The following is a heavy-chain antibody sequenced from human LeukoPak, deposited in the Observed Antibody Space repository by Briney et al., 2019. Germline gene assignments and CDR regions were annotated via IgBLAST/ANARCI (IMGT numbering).Heavy chain of an antibody. CDR2: IIPIFGTA. V-gene: IGHV1-69*05. J-gene: IGHJ1*01. Sequence: SVKVSCKASGGTFSSYAISWVRQAPGQGLEWMGRIIPIFGTANYAQEFQGRVTITTDESTSTAYMELSSLRSEDTAVYYCASGSGVIGYFQHWGQGTLVTVSS. CDR3: ASGSGVIGYFQH. CDR1: GGTFSSYA. D-gene: IGHD3-16*02.